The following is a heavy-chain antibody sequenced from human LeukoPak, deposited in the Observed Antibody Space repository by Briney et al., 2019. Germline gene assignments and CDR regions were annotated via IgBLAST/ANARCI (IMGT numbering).Heavy chain of an antibody. CDR3: AKNGQSGFSFDP. V-gene: IGHV4-34*01. CDR1: GGSLNGHY. CDR2: SGHRGGT. D-gene: IGHD2-8*01. Sequence: SETLSLTCAVYGGSLNGHYWSWIRQPPGKGLEWIGESGHRGGTKFNPSLKSRVTISADTSKNQFSLKMSSVTAADTAIYYCAKNGQSGFSFDPWGQGTLVTVSS. J-gene: IGHJ5*02.